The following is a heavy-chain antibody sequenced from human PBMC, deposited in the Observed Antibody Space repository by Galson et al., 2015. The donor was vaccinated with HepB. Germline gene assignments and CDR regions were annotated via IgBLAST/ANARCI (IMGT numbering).Heavy chain of an antibody. V-gene: IGHV1-18*04. D-gene: IGHD6-13*01. Sequence: SVKVSCKASGYTFTVYGISWVRQAPGQGLEWMGWISAYNGHTNYAQKLQGRVTMTTDTSTSTAYMELRSLRSDDTAVYYCARAGGIAAVGIFDYWGQGTLVTASS. CDR2: ISAYNGHT. CDR3: ARAGGIAAVGIFDY. J-gene: IGHJ4*02. CDR1: GYTFTVYG.